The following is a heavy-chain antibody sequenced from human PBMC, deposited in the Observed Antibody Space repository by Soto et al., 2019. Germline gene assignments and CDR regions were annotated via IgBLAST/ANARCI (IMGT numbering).Heavy chain of an antibody. Sequence: ASVKVSCKASGYTSANYGMHWVRQAPGQRLEWMGWINAGSGNTKYSQKFQGRITITRDTAASTVYMELSSLRSEDTAVYYCANDIIVIQVAKGLAYWGQGALVTLSS. CDR1: GYTSANYG. J-gene: IGHJ4*02. D-gene: IGHD2-2*01. CDR3: ANDIIVIQVAKGLAY. CDR2: INAGSGNT. V-gene: IGHV1-3*01.